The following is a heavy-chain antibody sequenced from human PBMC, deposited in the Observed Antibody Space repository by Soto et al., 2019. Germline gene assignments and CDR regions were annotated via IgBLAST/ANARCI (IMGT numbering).Heavy chain of an antibody. Sequence: AISGSGGSTYYADSVKGRFTISRDNSKNTLYLQMNSLRAEDTAVYYCAKDPRLAYYYGMDVWVQGTTVTVYS. V-gene: IGHV3-23*01. CDR3: AKDPRLAYYYGMDV. J-gene: IGHJ6*02. CDR2: ISGSGGST.